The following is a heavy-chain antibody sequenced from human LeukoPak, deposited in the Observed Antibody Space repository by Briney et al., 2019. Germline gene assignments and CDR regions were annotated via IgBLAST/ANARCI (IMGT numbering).Heavy chain of an antibody. Sequence: SETLSLTCTVSGGSISSYYWSWIRQPAGKGLEWIGRIYTSGSTNYNPSLKSRVTTSVDTSKNQFSLKLSSVTAADTAVYYCARETGYSSVGYFQHWGQGTLVTVSS. D-gene: IGHD6-19*01. CDR2: IYTSGST. CDR1: GGSISSYY. J-gene: IGHJ1*01. CDR3: ARETGYSSVGYFQH. V-gene: IGHV4-4*07.